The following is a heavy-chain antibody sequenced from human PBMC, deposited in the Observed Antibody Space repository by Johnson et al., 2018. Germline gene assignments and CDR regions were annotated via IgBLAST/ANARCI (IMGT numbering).Heavy chain of an antibody. CDR2: IWYDGSNK. Sequence: QVQLVQSGGGVVQPGRSLRLSCAASGFTFSSYGMHWVRQAPGKGLEWVAVIWYDGSNKYYADSVKGRFTIPRDNSKHTLYLQMNSLRAEDTAVYYCAREDAIYRGGVFDIWGQGTMVTVSS. D-gene: IGHD3-16*01. J-gene: IGHJ3*02. V-gene: IGHV3-33*01. CDR3: AREDAIYRGGVFDI. CDR1: GFTFSSYG.